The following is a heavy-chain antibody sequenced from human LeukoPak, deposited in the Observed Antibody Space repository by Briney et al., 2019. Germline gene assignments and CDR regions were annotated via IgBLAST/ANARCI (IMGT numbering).Heavy chain of an antibody. J-gene: IGHJ4*02. CDR2: IYYSGST. Sequence: SGTLSLTCTVSGGSINNYYWSWIRQPPGKGLEWIGYIYYSGSTNYNPSLKSRVTISVDTSKNQFSLKLSSVTAADTAVYYCARAARNSGYDYWGQGTLVTVSS. D-gene: IGHD1-14*01. V-gene: IGHV4-59*01. CDR1: GGSINNYY. CDR3: ARAARNSGYDY.